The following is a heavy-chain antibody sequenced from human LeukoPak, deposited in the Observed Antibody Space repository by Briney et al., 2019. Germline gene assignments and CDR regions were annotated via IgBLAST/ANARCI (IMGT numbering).Heavy chain of an antibody. CDR1: AFIFSTDS. CDR3: ARDSYEYVAYDF. Sequence: GRSLRLSCAASAFIFSTDSMTWVSQAPGKGPEWVANIKEDGSATYYVDSVKGRFTMSRDKATKSLYLQMNRVGDYYTAVYDCARDSYEYVAYDFWGQGTLVTVSS. CDR2: IKEDGSAT. V-gene: IGHV3-7*04. D-gene: IGHD5-12*01. J-gene: IGHJ4*02.